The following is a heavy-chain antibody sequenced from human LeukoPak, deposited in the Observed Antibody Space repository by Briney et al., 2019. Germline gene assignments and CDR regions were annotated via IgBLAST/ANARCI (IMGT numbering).Heavy chain of an antibody. V-gene: IGHV4-59*11. CDR2: LYNSGST. CDR1: GGSISSHY. Sequence: PSETLSLTCPVSGGSISSHYWSWIRQPPGKGLEWIGYLYNSGSTNYNPSLKSRVTISVDTSKSQLSLKLSSVTAADTAVYFCARYCSGGTCYNWFDPWGQGTLVTVSS. CDR3: ARYCSGGTCYNWFDP. J-gene: IGHJ5*02. D-gene: IGHD2-15*01.